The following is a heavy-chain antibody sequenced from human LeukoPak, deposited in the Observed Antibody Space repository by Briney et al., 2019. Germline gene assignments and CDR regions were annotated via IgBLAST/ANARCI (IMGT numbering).Heavy chain of an antibody. D-gene: IGHD3-22*01. V-gene: IGHV1-69*05. CDR1: GGTFSSYA. J-gene: IGHJ3*02. CDR3: ARGRGVIVVSGAFDI. Sequence: SVKVSCKASGGTFSSYAISWVRQAPGQGLEWMGGIIPIFGTANYAQKFQGRVTITTDETTSTAYMELSSLRSEDTAVYYCARGRGVIVVSGAFDIWGQGTMVTVSS. CDR2: IIPIFGTA.